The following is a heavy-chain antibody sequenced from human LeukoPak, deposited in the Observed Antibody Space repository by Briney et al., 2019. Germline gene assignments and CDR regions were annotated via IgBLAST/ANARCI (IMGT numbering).Heavy chain of an antibody. D-gene: IGHD2-8*01. CDR3: ARGYCTNGLCRLFDY. J-gene: IGHJ4*02. CDR1: GYTFSSYY. V-gene: IGHV1-46*01. Sequence: ASVKVSCKASGYTFSSYYMHWVRQAPGQGLEWMGINNPSGAITTYAQKFQGRVTLTRDTSTSTVYMELSSLRSEDTAVYYCARGYCTNGLCRLFDYWGQGTLVTVSS. CDR2: NNPSGAIT.